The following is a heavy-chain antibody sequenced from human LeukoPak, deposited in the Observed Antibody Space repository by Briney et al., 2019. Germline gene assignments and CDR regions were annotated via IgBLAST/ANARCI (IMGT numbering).Heavy chain of an antibody. J-gene: IGHJ5*02. CDR2: ISSSSTI. D-gene: IGHD2/OR15-2a*01. CDR1: GFTFSSYS. CDR3: ARATWANWFDP. V-gene: IGHV3-48*01. Sequence: GGSLRLSCAASGFTFSSYSMYWVRQAPGKGLEGVSYISSSSTIYYADSVKGRFTISRDNAKNSLYLQMNSLRAEDTAVYYCARATWANWFDPWGQGTLVTVSS.